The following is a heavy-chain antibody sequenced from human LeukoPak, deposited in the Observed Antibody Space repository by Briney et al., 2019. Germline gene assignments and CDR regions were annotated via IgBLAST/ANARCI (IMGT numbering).Heavy chain of an antibody. V-gene: IGHV1-8*01. J-gene: IGHJ4*02. D-gene: IGHD3-9*01. CDR1: GYTFTSYD. CDR3: ARDFETGGPIDY. Sequence: ASVTVSCKASGYTFTSYDINWVRQATGQGLEWMGWMNPNSGNTGYAQKFQGRVTMTRNTSISTAYMELSSLRSEDTAVYYCARDFETGGPIDYWGQGTLVTVSS. CDR2: MNPNSGNT.